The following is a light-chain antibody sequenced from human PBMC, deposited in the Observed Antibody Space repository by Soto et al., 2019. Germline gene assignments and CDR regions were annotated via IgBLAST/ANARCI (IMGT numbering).Light chain of an antibody. Sequence: QSVLTQPLSVSGAPGQRVTISCTGSSSNIGAGYDVHWYQQLPGTAPKLLIYDNSNRPSGVPGRFSGSKSGTSASLAITGLQAEDEADYYCQSYDSSLSGSVFGGGTKLTVL. V-gene: IGLV1-40*01. J-gene: IGLJ2*01. CDR3: QSYDSSLSGSV. CDR1: SSNIGAGYD. CDR2: DNS.